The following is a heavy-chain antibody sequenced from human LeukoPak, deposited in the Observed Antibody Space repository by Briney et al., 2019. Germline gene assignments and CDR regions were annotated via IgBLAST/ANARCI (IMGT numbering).Heavy chain of an antibody. CDR2: IKPDESEK. Sequence: GGSLRLSCAASGFSFTNTWMSWVRQTPGKGLECVANIKPDESEKNYVDSVKGRFTISRDNAKNSLYLQMNSLRAEDTAVYFCVRGGATHSFWGQGTLVTVYS. CDR1: GFSFTNTW. D-gene: IGHD2-15*01. J-gene: IGHJ4*02. CDR3: VRGGATHSF. V-gene: IGHV3-7*01.